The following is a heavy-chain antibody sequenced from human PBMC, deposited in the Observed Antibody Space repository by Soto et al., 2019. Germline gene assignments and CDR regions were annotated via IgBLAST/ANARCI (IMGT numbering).Heavy chain of an antibody. Sequence: SVKVSCKASGGTFSSYAISWVRQAPGQGLEWMGGIIPIFGTANYAQKFQGRVTITADESTSTAYMELSSLRSEDTAVYYCARGTYDYIWGSYRLTHQNYYYYYMDVWGKGTTVTVSS. V-gene: IGHV1-69*13. J-gene: IGHJ6*03. CDR3: ARGTYDYIWGSYRLTHQNYYYYYMDV. CDR1: GGTFSSYA. CDR2: IIPIFGTA. D-gene: IGHD3-16*02.